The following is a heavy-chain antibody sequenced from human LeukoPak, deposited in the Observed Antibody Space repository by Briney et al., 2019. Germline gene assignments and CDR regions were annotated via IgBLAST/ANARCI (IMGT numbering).Heavy chain of an antibody. CDR3: ARGWLAETTVVTPYDY. V-gene: IGHV1-69*13. CDR2: IIPIFGTP. Sequence: SVKVSCKASGYTFTSYGISWVRQAPGQGLEWMGGIIPIFGTPNYAQKFQGRVTITADESTSTAYMELSSLRSEDTAVYYCARGWLAETTVVTPYDYWGQGTLVTVSS. D-gene: IGHD4-23*01. CDR1: GYTFTSYG. J-gene: IGHJ4*02.